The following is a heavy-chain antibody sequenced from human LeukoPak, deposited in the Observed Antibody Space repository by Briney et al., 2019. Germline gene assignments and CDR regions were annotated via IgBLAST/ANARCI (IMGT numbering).Heavy chain of an antibody. CDR2: IYPDDSDT. CDR3: ARGAYGSGSSYNYYGMDV. CDR1: GYSFGNRW. J-gene: IGHJ6*02. V-gene: IGHV5-51*01. D-gene: IGHD3-10*01. Sequence: GESLKISCKGSGYSFGNRWIGWVRQMPGKCLEWMGIIYPDDSDTIYSPSFEGQVTISADKSISTAYLKWSSLKASDTDMYYCARGAYGSGSSYNYYGMDVWGQGTTVTVSS.